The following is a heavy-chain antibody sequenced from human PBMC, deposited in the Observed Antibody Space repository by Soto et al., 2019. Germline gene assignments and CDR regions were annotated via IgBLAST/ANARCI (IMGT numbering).Heavy chain of an antibody. V-gene: IGHV4-30-2*01. J-gene: IGHJ4*02. CDR3: ARDGCGGDCYDY. CDR1: GGSISSGGYS. Sequence: SETLSLTCAVSGGSISSGGYSWSWIRQPPGKGLEWIGYIYHSGSTYYNPSLKSRVTISVDRSKNQFSLKLSSVTAADTAVHYCARDGCGGDCYDYWGQGTLVTVSS. D-gene: IGHD2-21*01. CDR2: IYHSGST.